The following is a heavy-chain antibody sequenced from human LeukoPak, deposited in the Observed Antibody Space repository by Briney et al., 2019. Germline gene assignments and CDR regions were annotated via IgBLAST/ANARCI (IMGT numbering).Heavy chain of an antibody. CDR1: GFTFRSFA. J-gene: IGHJ4*02. V-gene: IGHV3-23*01. CDR2: ISGNGNKT. CDR3: AKLPVTYDFWSGHYAFDT. D-gene: IGHD3-3*01. Sequence: GGSLRLSCAASGFTFRSFALNWVRQSPGKGLEWVSLISGNGNKTYYANSVKGRFTITRDNSKNIMYLEMNSLRADDTAVYYCAKLPVTYDFWSGHYAFDTWGQGNPLTVSS.